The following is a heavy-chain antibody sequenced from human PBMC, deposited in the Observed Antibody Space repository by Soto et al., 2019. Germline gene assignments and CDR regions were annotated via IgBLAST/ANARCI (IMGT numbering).Heavy chain of an antibody. V-gene: IGHV4-30-2*01. D-gene: IGHD6-13*01. CDR3: ASSHAGAHITAAVH. J-gene: IGHJ4*02. CDR2: SYHSGST. Sequence: QLQLQESGSGLVKPSQTLSLTCAVSGGSISSGGYSWSWIRQPPGKGLEWIGYSYHSGSTYYNPSLKSRVTISVDRSKNQFSRKLSSVTAADTAVYYCASSHAGAHITAAVHWGQGTLVTVSS. CDR1: GGSISSGGYS.